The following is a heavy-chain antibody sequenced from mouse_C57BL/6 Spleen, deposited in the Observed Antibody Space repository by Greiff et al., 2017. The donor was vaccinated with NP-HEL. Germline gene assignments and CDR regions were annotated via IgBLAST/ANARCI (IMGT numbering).Heavy chain of an antibody. V-gene: IGHV14-3*01. CDR2: IDPANGNT. J-gene: IGHJ1*03. CDR3: ASLNSSGGRGYFDG. D-gene: IGHD3-1*01. CDR1: GFNIKNTY. Sequence: VQLQQSVAELVRPGASVKLSCTASGFNIKNTYMHWVKQRPEQGLEWIGRIDPANGNTKYAPKFKGKATITADKSSNTAYLQLSSLTSEDTAIYYCASLNSSGGRGYFDGWGTGTTVTVSS.